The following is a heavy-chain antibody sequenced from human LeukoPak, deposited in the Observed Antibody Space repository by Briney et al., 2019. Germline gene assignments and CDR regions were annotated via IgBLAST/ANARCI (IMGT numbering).Heavy chain of an antibody. V-gene: IGHV3-15*01. J-gene: IGHJ3*01. Sequence: GGSLRLSCAASGFTFSSYAMSWVRQAPGKGLEWVGRIKKRSDGGTTDYAAPVKDRFIISRDDSQDTLYLQMNTLKTEDTAVYYCTRDWYHAFDFWGQGKVVTVSS. CDR2: IKKRSDGGTT. CDR1: GFTFSSYA. D-gene: IGHD3-9*01. CDR3: TRDWYHAFDF.